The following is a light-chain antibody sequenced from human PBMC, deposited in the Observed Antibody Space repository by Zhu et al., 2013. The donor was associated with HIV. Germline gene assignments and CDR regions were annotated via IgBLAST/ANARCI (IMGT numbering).Light chain of an antibody. V-gene: IGKV1-13*02. Sequence: AVQLTQSPSSLSASVGDRVTITCRASQDIRSTLAWYQQKPGKAPKLLIFDASTLESGVPSRFRGSGSGTDFTLTISSLQPEDFATYYCQQANSFPITFGQGTRLEIK. CDR1: QDIRST. CDR3: QQANSFPIT. CDR2: DAS. J-gene: IGKJ5*01.